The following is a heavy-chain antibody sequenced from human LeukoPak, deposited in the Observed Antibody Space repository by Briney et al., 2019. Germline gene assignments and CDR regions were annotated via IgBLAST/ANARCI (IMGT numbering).Heavy chain of an antibody. CDR2: IYTSGST. CDR3: ARDRGRYSSSWSYFDY. J-gene: IGHJ4*02. CDR1: GGSISSYY. V-gene: IGHV4-4*07. Sequence: SETLSLTCTVSGGSISSYYWSWIRQPAGKGLEWIGRIYTSGSTNYNPSLKSRVTMSVDTSKNQFSLKLSSVTAADTAVYYCARDRGRYSSSWSYFDYWGREPWSPSPQ. D-gene: IGHD6-13*01.